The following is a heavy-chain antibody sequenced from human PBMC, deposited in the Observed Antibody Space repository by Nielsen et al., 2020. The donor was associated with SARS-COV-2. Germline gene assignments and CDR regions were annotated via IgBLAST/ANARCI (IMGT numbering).Heavy chain of an antibody. Sequence: GESLKISCAASGFTFSSYAMSWVRQAPGKGLEWVSAISGSGGSTYYADSVKGRFTISRDNTRNSLFLEMHSLRADDTAVYFCAKRWDHDYDGNPPFDFWGQGALVTVSS. CDR2: ISGSGGST. J-gene: IGHJ4*02. D-gene: IGHD4-23*01. CDR1: GFTFSSYA. CDR3: AKRWDHDYDGNPPFDF. V-gene: IGHV3-23*01.